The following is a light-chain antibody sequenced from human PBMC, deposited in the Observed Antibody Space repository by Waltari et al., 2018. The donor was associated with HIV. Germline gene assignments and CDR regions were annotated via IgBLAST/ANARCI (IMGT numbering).Light chain of an antibody. CDR1: RSDIGAYDF. CDR2: EVT. V-gene: IGLV2-8*01. Sequence: QSALTQPPPASGSLGQSVTISCTGSRSDIGAYDFVSWFQQHPHSAPKLLLYEVTRRPSTVSARFSGSRSGNTAFLTVAGLQPDDEATYFCSSYGDSLRVLFGGGTNVTVL. CDR3: SSYGDSLRVL. J-gene: IGLJ3*02.